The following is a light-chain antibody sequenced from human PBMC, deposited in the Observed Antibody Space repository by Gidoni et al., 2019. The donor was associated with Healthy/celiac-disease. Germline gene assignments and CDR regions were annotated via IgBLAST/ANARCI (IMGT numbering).Light chain of an antibody. CDR1: QIVSSSY. V-gene: IGKV3-20*01. J-gene: IGKJ2*01. CDR2: GAS. Sequence: LVLPQSPGTLSLSPGVSATLSCRASQIVSSSYLDWYQQKPGQAPRLLIYGASSRATGIPHRFSGSGSGTDFTLTISRLEPEDFAVYYCQQYGYTFGQGTKLEIK. CDR3: QQYGYT.